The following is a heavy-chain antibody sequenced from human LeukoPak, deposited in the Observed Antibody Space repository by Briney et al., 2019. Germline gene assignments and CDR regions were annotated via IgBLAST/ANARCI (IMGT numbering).Heavy chain of an antibody. J-gene: IGHJ5*02. V-gene: IGHV1-24*01. CDR3: ARGLKGWFDP. CDR2: FDPEDGET. CDR1: GYTLTELS. Sequence: ASVKVSCKVSGYTLTELSMHWVRQAPGKGLEWMGGFDPEDGETIYAQKFQGRVTMARNTSISTAYMELSSLRSEDTAVYYCARGLKGWFDPWGQGTLVTVSS.